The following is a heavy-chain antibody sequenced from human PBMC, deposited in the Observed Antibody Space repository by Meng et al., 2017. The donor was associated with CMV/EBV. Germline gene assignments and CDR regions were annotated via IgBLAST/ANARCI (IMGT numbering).Heavy chain of an antibody. Sequence: GESLKISCAACGFTFSSYDMHWVRQATGKGLEWVSAIGTAGDTYYPGSVKGQFTISRENAKNSLYLQMNSLRAGDTAVYYCARVREYSSSSEFDYWGQGTLVTVSS. CDR2: IGTAGDT. J-gene: IGHJ4*02. CDR3: ARVREYSSSSEFDY. D-gene: IGHD6-6*01. V-gene: IGHV3-13*03. CDR1: GFTFSSYD.